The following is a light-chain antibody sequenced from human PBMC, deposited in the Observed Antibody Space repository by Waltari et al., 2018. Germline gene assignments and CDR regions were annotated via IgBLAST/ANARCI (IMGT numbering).Light chain of an antibody. V-gene: IGKV3-20*01. Sequence: IVLTQFPATLSLSPGERATLSCRASQTVINTYLAWYQQKPGQAPRLLIYATSTRAPGIPDRFSGSESGTDCTLTINRLEPEDFAVYFCQLSGSSLYTFGQGTKLAIK. CDR1: QTVINTY. CDR3: QLSGSSLYT. J-gene: IGKJ2*01. CDR2: ATS.